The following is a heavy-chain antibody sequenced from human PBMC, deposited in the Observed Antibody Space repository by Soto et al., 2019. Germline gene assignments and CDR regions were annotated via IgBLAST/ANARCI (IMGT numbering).Heavy chain of an antibody. V-gene: IGHV4-38-2*02. CDR1: GYSISSGCY. CDR2: IYHGGTT. Sequence: SETLSLTCTVSGYSISSGCYWAWIRQPSGKGPEWIASIYHGGTTFYNPSLKSRITISVDTSNNQFSLKLTSVTAADTAVYYCARVHVMVVAGSTFDYWGHGTLVTVSS. D-gene: IGHD6-19*01. J-gene: IGHJ4*01. CDR3: ARVHVMVVAGSTFDY.